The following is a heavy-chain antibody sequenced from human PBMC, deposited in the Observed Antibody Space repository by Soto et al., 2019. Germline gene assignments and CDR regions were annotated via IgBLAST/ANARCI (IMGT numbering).Heavy chain of an antibody. CDR1: GDSVSSNSAT. V-gene: IGHV6-1*01. J-gene: IGHJ4*02. CDR2: TYYRSKWYY. CDR3: AATVSGSSYIFDY. D-gene: IGHD6-19*01. Sequence: SQTLSLTCAMSGDSVSSNSATWNWIRQSPSRGLEWLGRTYYRSKWYYDYAVSVKSRVSIDPDTAKNQLSLQLKSVTPEDTAVYYCAATVSGSSYIFDYWGQGTSVTVSS.